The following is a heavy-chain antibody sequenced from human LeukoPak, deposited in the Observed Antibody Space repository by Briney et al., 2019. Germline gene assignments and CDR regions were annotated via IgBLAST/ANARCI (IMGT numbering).Heavy chain of an antibody. CDR3: ARGERTGYSSSWYGFDY. V-gene: IGHV6-1*01. CDR1: GDSDSSNSAA. J-gene: IGHJ4*02. Sequence: SQTHSLTCAISGDSDSSNSAAWNWIRQSPTRGLEWLGRTYYRSKWYNDYAVSVKSRITINPDTSKNQFSLQLNSVTPEDTAVYYCARGERTGYSSSWYGFDYWGQGTLVTVSS. CDR2: TYYRSKWYN. D-gene: IGHD6-13*01.